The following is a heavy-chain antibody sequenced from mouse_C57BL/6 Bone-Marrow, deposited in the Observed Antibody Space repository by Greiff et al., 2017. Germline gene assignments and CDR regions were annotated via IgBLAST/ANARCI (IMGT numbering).Heavy chain of an antibody. CDR3: LREDHLEGYYFDY. CDR2: IRSKSSNYAS. D-gene: IGHD3-3*01. CDR1: GFTFNTYA. J-gene: IGHJ2*01. V-gene: IGHV10-3*01. Sequence: EVQGVESGGGLVQPKGSLKLSCAASGFTFNTYAMHWVRQAPGKGLEWVARIRSKSSNYASYYADSVKDRFTISRDDSQSMHYLQMNNLKTEDTAMYYCLREDHLEGYYFDYWDKGTALTVSS.